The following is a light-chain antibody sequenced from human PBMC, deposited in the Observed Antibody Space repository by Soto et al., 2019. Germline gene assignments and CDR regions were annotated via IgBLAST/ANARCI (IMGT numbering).Light chain of an antibody. CDR3: LQDYSYPWT. CDR2: SAS. CDR1: QGIRND. J-gene: IGKJ1*01. Sequence: AIQMTQSPSSLSASVGDRVTITCRTSQGIRNDLGWYQQKPGKAPKLLIYSASSLQSGVPSRFSGSGSDTDFTLTISSLQPEDFATYYCLQDYSYPWTFGQGTQVDIK. V-gene: IGKV1-6*01.